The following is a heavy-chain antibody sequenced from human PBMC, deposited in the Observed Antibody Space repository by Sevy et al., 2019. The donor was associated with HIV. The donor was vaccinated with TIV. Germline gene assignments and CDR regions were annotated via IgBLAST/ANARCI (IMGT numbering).Heavy chain of an antibody. CDR1: GLTFSDYY. V-gene: IGHV3-11*01. J-gene: IGHJ6*02. CDR2: ISNSGNTV. D-gene: IGHD2-2*01. Sequence: GGCLRPSCSASGLTFSDYYMTWIRQAPGKGLECISYISNSGNTVYYADSVKGRFTVSRDNAKKSLYLQLNSLRDEDTAVYYCARDNYCISAYGCYGYGLDVWGQGTTVTVSS. CDR3: ARDNYCISAYGCYGYGLDV.